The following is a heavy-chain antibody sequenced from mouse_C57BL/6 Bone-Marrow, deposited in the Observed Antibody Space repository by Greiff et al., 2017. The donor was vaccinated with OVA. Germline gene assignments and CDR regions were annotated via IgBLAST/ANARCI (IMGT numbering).Heavy chain of an antibody. D-gene: IGHD2-3*01. Sequence: EVKLMESGGGLAQPGGSLSLSCAASGFTFTDYYMSWVRQPPGQALEWLGFIRNKANGYTTEYSASVKGRFTISRDNSQSILYLQMNALRAEDSATYYCARLDDGYHAYYAMDDWGQGTSVTVSS. V-gene: IGHV7-3*01. CDR3: ARLDDGYHAYYAMDD. J-gene: IGHJ4*01. CDR2: IRNKANGYTT. CDR1: GFTFTDYY.